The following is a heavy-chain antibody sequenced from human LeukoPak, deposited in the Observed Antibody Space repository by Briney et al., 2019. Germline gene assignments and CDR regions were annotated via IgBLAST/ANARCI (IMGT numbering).Heavy chain of an antibody. CDR1: GFTFDDYG. CDR3: ARDLGYSYGLGY. CDR2: INWNGGST. V-gene: IGHV3-20*04. Sequence: GGSLRLSCAASGFTFDDYGMSWVRQAPGKGLEWVSGINWNGGSTGCADSVKGRFTISRDNAKNSLYLQMNSLRAEDTALYYCARDLGYSYGLGYWGQGTLVTVSS. D-gene: IGHD5-18*01. J-gene: IGHJ4*02.